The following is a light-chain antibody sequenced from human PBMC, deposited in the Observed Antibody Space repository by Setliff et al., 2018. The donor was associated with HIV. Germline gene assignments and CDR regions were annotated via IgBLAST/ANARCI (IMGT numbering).Light chain of an antibody. CDR1: SSNXGNNY. Sequence: QPPSXXXXPGXXXXXXCSXXSSNXGNNYVSWYQHLPGXXXKLLIYDNNXRPXGIPDRFSGSKSGTSATLGITGLQTGDEADYYCGTWDTSLSAGWVFGTGTRSPS. V-gene: IGLV1-51*01. J-gene: IGLJ1*01. CDR2: DNN. CDR3: GTWDTSLSAGWV.